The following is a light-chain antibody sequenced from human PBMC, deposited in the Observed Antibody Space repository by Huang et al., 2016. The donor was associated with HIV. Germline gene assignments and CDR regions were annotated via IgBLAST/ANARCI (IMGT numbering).Light chain of an antibody. Sequence: EIVMTQSPATLSVSPGERATLSCMASQSVSTNLACYQQKPGQAPRLLIYHASTRATGIPARFSGSGSGTEFTLTISSLQSEDFVIYYCQQYNNWPPMYTFGQGTKLEI. CDR2: HAS. J-gene: IGKJ2*01. CDR3: QQYNNWPPMYT. V-gene: IGKV3-15*01. CDR1: QSVSTN.